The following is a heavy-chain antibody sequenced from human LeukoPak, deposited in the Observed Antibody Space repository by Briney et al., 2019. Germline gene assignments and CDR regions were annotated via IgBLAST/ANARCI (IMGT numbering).Heavy chain of an antibody. D-gene: IGHD3-10*01. CDR3: AKDGSYYYGSGSLLGGFDY. V-gene: IGHV3-23*01. J-gene: IGHJ4*02. CDR2: ISGSGGST. Sequence: GGSLRLYCAASGFTFSSYAMSWVRQAPGKGLEWVSAISGSGGSTYYADSVRGRFTISRDNSKNTLYLQMNSLRAEDTAVYYCAKDGSYYYGSGSLLGGFDYWGQGTLVTVSS. CDR1: GFTFSSYA.